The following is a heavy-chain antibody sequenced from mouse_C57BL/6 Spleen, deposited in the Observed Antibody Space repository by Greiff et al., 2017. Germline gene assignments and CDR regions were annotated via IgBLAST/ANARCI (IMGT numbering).Heavy chain of an antibody. CDR2: IDPETGGT. CDR1: GYTFTDYE. J-gene: IGHJ2*01. V-gene: IGHV1-15*01. Sequence: QVQLQQSGAELVRPGASVTLSCKASGYTFTDYEMHWVKQTPVHGLEWIGAIDPETGGTAYNQKFKGKAILTADKSSSTAYMELRSLTSEDSAVYYCTRSGYYGSRHYFDYWGQGTTLTVSS. CDR3: TRSGYYGSRHYFDY. D-gene: IGHD1-1*01.